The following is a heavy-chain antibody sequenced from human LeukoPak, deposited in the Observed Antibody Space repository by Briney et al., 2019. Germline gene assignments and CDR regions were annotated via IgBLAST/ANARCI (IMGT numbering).Heavy chain of an antibody. D-gene: IGHD5-12*01. V-gene: IGHV1-2*02. J-gene: IGHJ4*02. CDR2: INPNSGGT. CDR3: AREMERGYDWFDY. CDR1: GYTFTGYY. Sequence: GASAKVSCKASGYTFTGYYMHWVRQAPGQGLEWMGWINPNSGGTNYAQKFQGRVTMTRDTSISTAYMELSRLRSDDTAVYYCAREMERGYDWFDYWGQGTLVTVSS.